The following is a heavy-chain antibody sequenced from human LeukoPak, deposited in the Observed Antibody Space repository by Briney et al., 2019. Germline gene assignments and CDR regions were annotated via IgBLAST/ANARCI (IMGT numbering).Heavy chain of an antibody. J-gene: IGHJ6*03. D-gene: IGHD3-16*01. CDR1: GFNLGTYS. V-gene: IGHV3-20*01. CDR3: ARVGGPYYYYYMDV. CDR2: INLNGGST. Sequence: GGSLRLSCAASGFNLGTYSMNWVRQAPGKGLEWVSGINLNGGSTGYADSVKGRFTISRDNAKNSLYLQMNSLRAEDTALYHCARVGGPYYYYYMDVWGKGTTVTISS.